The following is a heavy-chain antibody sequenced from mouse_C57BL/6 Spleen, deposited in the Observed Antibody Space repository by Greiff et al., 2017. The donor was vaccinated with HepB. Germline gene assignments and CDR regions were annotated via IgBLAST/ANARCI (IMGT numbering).Heavy chain of an antibody. J-gene: IGHJ4*01. CDR3: ARDPNGMDY. CDR1: GFTFSDFY. CDR2: SRNKANDYTT. V-gene: IGHV7-1*01. Sequence: EVHLVESGGGLVQSGRSLRLSCATSGFTFSDFYMEWVRQAPGKGLEWIAASRNKANDYTTEYSASVKGRFIVSRDTSQSILYLQMNALRAEDTAIYYCARDPNGMDYWGQGTSVTVSS.